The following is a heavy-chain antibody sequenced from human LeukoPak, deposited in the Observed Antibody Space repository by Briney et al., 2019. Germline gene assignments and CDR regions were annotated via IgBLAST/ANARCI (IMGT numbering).Heavy chain of an antibody. Sequence: GGSLRLSCAASGFTFSSYSMNWVRQTPGKGLEWVSSISSSSSYIYYADSVKGRFTISRDNAKNSLYLQMNSLRAEDTAVYYCARAYCSGDSCYNLDYWGQGTLVTVSS. V-gene: IGHV3-21*01. J-gene: IGHJ4*02. CDR2: ISSSSSYI. CDR1: GFTFSSYS. D-gene: IGHD2-15*01. CDR3: ARAYCSGDSCYNLDY.